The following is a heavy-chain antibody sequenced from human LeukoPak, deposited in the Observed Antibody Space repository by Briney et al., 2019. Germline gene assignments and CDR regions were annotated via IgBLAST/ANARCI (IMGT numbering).Heavy chain of an antibody. CDR2: IYYSGST. D-gene: IGHD3-9*01. J-gene: IGHJ3*02. CDR3: ARNSPYYDILTGYSPQGAFDI. Sequence: PSETLSLTCTVSGGSISSYYWSWIRQPPGKGLEWIGYIYYSGSTNYNPSLKSRVTISVDTSKNQFSLKLSSVTAADTAVYYCARNSPYYDILTGYSPQGAFDIWGHGTMVTVSS. V-gene: IGHV4-59*01. CDR1: GGSISSYY.